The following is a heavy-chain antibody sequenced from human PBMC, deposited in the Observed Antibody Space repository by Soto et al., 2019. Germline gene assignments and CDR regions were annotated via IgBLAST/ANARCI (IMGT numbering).Heavy chain of an antibody. D-gene: IGHD1-7*01. Sequence: GASVKVSCKASGGTFSSYAISWVRQAPGQGLEWMGGVIPIFGTANYAQKFQGRVTITADESTSTAYMEPSSLRSEDTAVYYCARDKETGTNYGMDVWGQGTTVTVSS. CDR2: VIPIFGTA. CDR3: ARDKETGTNYGMDV. J-gene: IGHJ6*02. V-gene: IGHV1-69*13. CDR1: GGTFSSYA.